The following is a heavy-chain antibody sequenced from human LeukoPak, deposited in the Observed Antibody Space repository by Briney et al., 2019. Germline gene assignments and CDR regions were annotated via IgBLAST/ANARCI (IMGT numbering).Heavy chain of an antibody. CDR3: ARYGYCGTLRSLDY. V-gene: IGHV3-7*01. D-gene: IGHD1-26*01. CDR2: IKEDGSDK. Sequence: GGSLRLSCAPSGFTLSSYWMSWVRQAPGKRRGGVANIKEDGSDKYYVDSVKGRFTISRDNAKNSLYLQMNSLRAEDMAVYYCARYGYCGTLRSLDYWGQATLVTVS. J-gene: IGHJ4*02. CDR1: GFTLSSYW.